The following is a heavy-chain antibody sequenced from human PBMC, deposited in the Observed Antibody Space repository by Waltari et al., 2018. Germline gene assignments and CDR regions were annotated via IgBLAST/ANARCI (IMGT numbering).Heavy chain of an antibody. D-gene: IGHD2-2*01. CDR2: VNPNSGNT. J-gene: IGHJ5*02. CDR1: GSTFTTYD. Sequence: QVRLVQSGAEVKKPGASVKVSCKASGSTFTTYDINWERQANGQGLEWVGWVNPNSGNTGYAQKFQDRVIMTSDTSMTTVYMELSSLTSDDTAVYYCARGAVPGKGANWFDPWGQGTLVIVSS. V-gene: IGHV1-8*01. CDR3: ARGAVPGKGANWFDP.